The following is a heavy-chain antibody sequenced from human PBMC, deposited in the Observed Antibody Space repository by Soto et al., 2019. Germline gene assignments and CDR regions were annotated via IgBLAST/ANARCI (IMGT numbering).Heavy chain of an antibody. CDR3: AKTDNVDTGDAYLEP. CDR2: ISFDGTNK. CDR1: GFTFDEYA. J-gene: IGHJ5*02. V-gene: IGHV3-30-3*02. Sequence: QVHLVESGGGVVQPGTSLRLSCLASGFTFDEYAMYWVRQSPEKGLEWVAVISFDGTNKYSAGSVEVRCSIFRDDSRNALYLQLNSLRPEYTAVYFCAKTDNVDTGDAYLEPWGQGTQVTVYS. D-gene: IGHD5-18*01.